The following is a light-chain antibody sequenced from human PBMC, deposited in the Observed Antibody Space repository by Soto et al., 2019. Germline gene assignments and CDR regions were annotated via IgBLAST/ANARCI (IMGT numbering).Light chain of an antibody. Sequence: DIQMTQSPSTLSASVGDTVTISCRTSQTINNLLAWYQKKPGKAPGPLIFDASTVNPGVPSRFSGSGSGTDFTLTISHLQPDDFATYYCQHYDIYGRLTFGPGTTVDIK. J-gene: IGKJ3*01. CDR1: QTINNL. CDR3: QHYDIYGRLT. V-gene: IGKV1-5*01. CDR2: DAS.